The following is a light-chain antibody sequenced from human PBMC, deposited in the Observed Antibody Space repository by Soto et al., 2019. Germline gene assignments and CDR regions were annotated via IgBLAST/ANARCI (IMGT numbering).Light chain of an antibody. Sequence: EIVLAQSPATLSLSPGERATLSCRASESVSTYLAWYQQRPGQSPRLLIYDTSNRATGIPARFSGSGSGTDFTLTISSLEPADFVVYYCQQRSSWPLTFGGGTKVEIK. CDR2: DTS. J-gene: IGKJ4*01. CDR1: ESVSTY. CDR3: QQRSSWPLT. V-gene: IGKV3-11*01.